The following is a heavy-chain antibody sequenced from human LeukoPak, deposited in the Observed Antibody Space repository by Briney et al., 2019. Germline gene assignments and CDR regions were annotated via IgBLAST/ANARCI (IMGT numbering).Heavy chain of an antibody. CDR1: GFIFSSYT. V-gene: IGHV3-23*01. CDR2: ISDTGGST. D-gene: IGHD2-2*01. CDR3: AKDWGQVPASISGH. J-gene: IGHJ1*01. Sequence: GGSLRLSCVASGFIFSSYTMNWVRQAPGKGLEWVSGISDTGGSTYYADSVKGRFTISRDNFKNTLSLQMNSLRTEDTAVYYCAKDWGQVPASISGHWGQGTLVTVSS.